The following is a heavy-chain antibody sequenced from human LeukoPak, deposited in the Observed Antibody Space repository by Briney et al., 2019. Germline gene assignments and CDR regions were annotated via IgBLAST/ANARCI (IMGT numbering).Heavy chain of an antibody. J-gene: IGHJ4*02. Sequence: SGTLSLTCAVSGGSINKNIWWSWIRQSPGKGLEWIGEIHNNGDINYSPSLRSRVTISVDTSKNQFSLKLNSVTATDTAVYYCARHYGPWGQGTLVTVSS. V-gene: IGHV4-4*02. CDR3: ARHYGP. CDR1: GGSINKNIW. D-gene: IGHD3-16*01. CDR2: IHNNGDI.